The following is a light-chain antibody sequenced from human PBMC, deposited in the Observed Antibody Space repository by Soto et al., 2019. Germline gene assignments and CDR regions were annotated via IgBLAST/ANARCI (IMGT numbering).Light chain of an antibody. Sequence: QSALTQPASVSGSPGQSITISCTGTSSDVGGYNGVSWYQQHPGKAPKLMIYDVSDRPSRVSNRFSDSKSGNTASLTISGLQAEDEADYYCSSYTSSSTWVFGGGTKLTVL. V-gene: IGLV2-14*03. CDR1: SSDVGGYNG. J-gene: IGLJ3*02. CDR2: DVS. CDR3: SSYTSSSTWV.